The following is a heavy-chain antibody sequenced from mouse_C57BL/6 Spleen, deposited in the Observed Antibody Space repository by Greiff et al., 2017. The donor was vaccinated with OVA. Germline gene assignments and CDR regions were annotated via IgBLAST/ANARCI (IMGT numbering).Heavy chain of an antibody. Sequence: EVKVVESGEGLVKPGGSLKLSCAASGFTFSSSAMSWVRQTPEKRLEWVAYISSGGDYIYYADTVKGRFTISRDNARNTLYLQMSSLKSEDTAMYYCTRDWDGLPSYWGQGTLVTVSA. J-gene: IGHJ3*01. CDR2: ISSGGDYI. D-gene: IGHD4-1*01. CDR3: TRDWDGLPSY. V-gene: IGHV5-9-1*02. CDR1: GFTFSSSA.